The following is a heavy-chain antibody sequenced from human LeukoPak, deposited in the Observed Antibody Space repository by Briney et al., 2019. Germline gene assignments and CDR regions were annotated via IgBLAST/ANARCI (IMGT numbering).Heavy chain of an antibody. CDR3: ARGSVIDP. J-gene: IGHJ5*02. Sequence: PSETLSLTCTVSGGSISSHYWSWIRQPPGKGLEWIGYIYYSGSTNYNPSLKSRVTISVDTSKNQFSLKLSSVTAADTAVYYCARGSVIDPWGQGTLGTVSS. CDR1: GGSISSHY. V-gene: IGHV4-59*11. CDR2: IYYSGST.